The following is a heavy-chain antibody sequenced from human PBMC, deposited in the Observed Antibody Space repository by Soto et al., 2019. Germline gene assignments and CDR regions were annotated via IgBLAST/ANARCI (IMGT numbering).Heavy chain of an antibody. CDR3: ARDYDPSWCMPTP. J-gene: IGHJ5*02. V-gene: IGHV3-7*03. CDR1: GFTFSSYW. D-gene: IGHD2-8*01. CDR2: IKQDGSEK. Sequence: GGSLRLSCAASGFTFSSYWMSWVRQAPGKGLEWVANIKQDGSEKYYVDSVKGRFTISRDNAKNSLYLQMNSLRAEDTAVYYCARDYDPSWCMPTPWGQGTLVTVSS.